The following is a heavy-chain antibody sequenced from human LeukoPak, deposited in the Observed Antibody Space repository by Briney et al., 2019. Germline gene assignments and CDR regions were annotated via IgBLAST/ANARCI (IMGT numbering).Heavy chain of an antibody. J-gene: IGHJ6*02. CDR1: GGSISSYY. D-gene: IGHD6-19*01. CDR3: ARDIGGAVAASDYYYYGMDV. V-gene: IGHV4-59*01. CDR2: IYYRGGT. Sequence: SGALSLTCTVSGGSISSYYWSWIWQPPGKGLEWIGYIYYRGGTNYNPCLKSRVNISVDTSNHQFSLKLSSVTAADTDVYYCARDIGGAVAASDYYYYGMDVWGQGTTVTVSS.